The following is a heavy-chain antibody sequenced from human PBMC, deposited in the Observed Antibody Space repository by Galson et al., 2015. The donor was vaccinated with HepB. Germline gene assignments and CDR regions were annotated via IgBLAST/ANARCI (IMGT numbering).Heavy chain of an antibody. CDR2: IFINGVT. J-gene: IGHJ3*02. CDR1: GGSISSGNNY. CDR3: ARDRMIDAFDI. V-gene: IGHV4-61*02. Sequence: TLSLTCTVSGGSISSGNNYWNWIRQPAGKGLEWIGRIFINGVTPYNPSLESRVTMSVDPSKNQFSLKLTSVTAADTAVYYCARDRMIDAFDIWGQGTMVTVS. D-gene: IGHD3-22*01.